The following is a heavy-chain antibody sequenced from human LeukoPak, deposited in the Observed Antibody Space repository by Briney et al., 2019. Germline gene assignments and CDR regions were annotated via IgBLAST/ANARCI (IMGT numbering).Heavy chain of an antibody. CDR2: IRSKTYGETT. V-gene: IGHV3-49*04. J-gene: IGHJ4*02. D-gene: IGHD3-22*01. Sequence: GGALRLSCTASGFTFGDYAMGWVRRAPGKGLEWIGFIRSKTYGETTEYAASVKGRFTFSRDDSKSIAYLQMNSLNIEVTAVYYCTRGDGSGICWGQGTLVTVSS. CDR3: TRGDGSGIC. CDR1: GFTFGDYA.